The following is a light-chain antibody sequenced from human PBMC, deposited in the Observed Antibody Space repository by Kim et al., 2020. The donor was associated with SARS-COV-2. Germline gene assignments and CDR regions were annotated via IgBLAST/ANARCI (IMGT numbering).Light chain of an antibody. CDR3: NSRDSSGNPIYV. CDR1: SLRSYY. Sequence: SSELTQDPAVSVALGQTVRITCQGDSLRSYYASWYQQKPGQAPVLVIYGKNNRPSGIPDRFSGSSSGNTASLTITGAQAEDEADYYCNSRDSSGNPIYVFGTGTKVTVL. V-gene: IGLV3-19*01. CDR2: GKN. J-gene: IGLJ1*01.